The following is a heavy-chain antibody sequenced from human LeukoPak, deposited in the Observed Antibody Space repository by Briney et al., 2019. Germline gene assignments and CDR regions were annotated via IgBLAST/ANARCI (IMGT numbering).Heavy chain of an antibody. CDR2: IYYSGST. J-gene: IGHJ4*02. CDR1: GGSISSSSYY. D-gene: IGHD6-19*01. CDR3: ARRPYTSGWYYYFDY. Sequence: PSETLSLTCTVSGGSISSSSYYWGWIRQPPGKGLEWIGTIYYSGSTYYNPSLKSRVTISVDTSKNQFSLRLSSVTAADMAVYYCARRPYTSGWYYYFDYWGQGTLVTVSS. V-gene: IGHV4-39*01.